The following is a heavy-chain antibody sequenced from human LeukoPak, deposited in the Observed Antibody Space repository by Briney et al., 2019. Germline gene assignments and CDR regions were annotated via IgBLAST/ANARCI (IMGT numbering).Heavy chain of an antibody. CDR3: ARGSFRFDP. CDR1: GFTFDDYA. D-gene: IGHD1-26*01. CDR2: ISWNSGSI. V-gene: IGHV3-9*01. J-gene: IGHJ5*02. Sequence: GGSLRLSCAAPGFTFDDYAMHWVRQAPGKGLEWVSGISWNSGSIGYADSVKGRFTISRDNAKNSLSLQMNSLTAEDTAVYYCARGSFRFDPWGQGTLVTVSS.